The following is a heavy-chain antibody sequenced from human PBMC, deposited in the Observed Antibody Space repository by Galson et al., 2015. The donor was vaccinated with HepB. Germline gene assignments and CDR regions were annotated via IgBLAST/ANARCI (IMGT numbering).Heavy chain of an antibody. Sequence: SLRLSCAASGFTFSDYYMSWIRQAPGKGLEWVSYISSSGSTIYYADSVKGRFTISRDNAKNSLYLRMNSLRAEDTAVYYCARDARLRFFDYYYYYYMDVWGKGTTVTVSS. CDR2: ISSSGSTI. CDR1: GFTFSDYY. J-gene: IGHJ6*03. V-gene: IGHV3-11*01. CDR3: ARDARLRFFDYYYYYYMDV. D-gene: IGHD3-3*01.